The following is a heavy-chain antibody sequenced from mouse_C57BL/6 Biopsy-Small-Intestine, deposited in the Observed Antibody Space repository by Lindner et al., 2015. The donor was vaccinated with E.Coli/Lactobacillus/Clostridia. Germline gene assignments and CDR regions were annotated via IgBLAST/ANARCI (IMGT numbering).Heavy chain of an antibody. CDR1: GYSFTGYY. CDR2: INPSTGGT. CDR3: ARNGYYPFAY. V-gene: IGHV1-42*01. J-gene: IGHJ3*01. Sequence: VQLQESGPELVKPGASVKISCKASGYSFTGYYMNWVKQSPEKSLEWIGEINPSTGGTTYNQKFKAKATLTVDKSSSTAYMQLISLASEDSAIYFCARNGYYPFAYWGQGTLVTVSA. D-gene: IGHD2-3*01.